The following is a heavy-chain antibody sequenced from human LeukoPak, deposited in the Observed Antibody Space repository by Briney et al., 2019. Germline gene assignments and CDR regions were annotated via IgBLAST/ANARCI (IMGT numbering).Heavy chain of an antibody. CDR1: GYTLTTYA. J-gene: IGHJ4*02. CDR3: ARMILLLGDVLTVPPRGFDY. V-gene: IGHV1-18*01. D-gene: IGHD3-9*01. CDR2: ISVYNGNT. Sequence: WASVKVSCKASGYTLTTYAISWVRQAPGQGLEWLGRISVYNGNTNYAQKLQGRVTMTTDTSTSTAYMELRSLRSDDTAVYYCARMILLLGDVLTVPPRGFDYWGQGTLVTVSS.